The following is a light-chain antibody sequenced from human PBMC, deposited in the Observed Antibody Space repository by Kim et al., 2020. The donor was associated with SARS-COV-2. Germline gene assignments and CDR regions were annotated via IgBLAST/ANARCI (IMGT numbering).Light chain of an antibody. CDR2: QDS. CDR3: QAWDSSTGV. Sequence: SYELTQPPSVSVSPGQTASITCSGDKLGDKYACWYQQKPGQSPVLVIYQDSKRPSGIPERFSGSHSGNTATLTISGTQAMDEADYYCQAWDSSTGVFGG. V-gene: IGLV3-1*01. J-gene: IGLJ2*01. CDR1: KLGDKY.